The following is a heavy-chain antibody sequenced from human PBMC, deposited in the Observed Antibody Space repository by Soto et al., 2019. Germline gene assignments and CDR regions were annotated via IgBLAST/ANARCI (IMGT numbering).Heavy chain of an antibody. Sequence: PSETLSLTCTVSGGSISSGGYYWSWIRQHPGKGLEWIGYIYYSGSTYYNPSLKSRVTISVDTSKNQFSLKLSSVTAADTAVYYCARSRVVAATDYYYYYMDVWGKGTTVTVSS. CDR1: GGSISSGGYY. J-gene: IGHJ6*03. CDR3: ARSRVVAATDYYYYYMDV. CDR2: IYYSGST. D-gene: IGHD2-15*01. V-gene: IGHV4-31*03.